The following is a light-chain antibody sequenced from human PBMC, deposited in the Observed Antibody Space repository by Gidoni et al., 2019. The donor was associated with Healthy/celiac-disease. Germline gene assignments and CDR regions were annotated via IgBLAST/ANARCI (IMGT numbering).Light chain of an antibody. CDR3: QQYNSYTWT. Sequence: DIQIHQSPSTLSASVGDRVTITCRSSQSISSWLAWYQQKPGKAPKLLIYKASSLESGVPSRFSGSGSGTEFTLTISILQPDDFATYYCQQYNSYTWTLGQGTKVEIK. J-gene: IGKJ1*01. V-gene: IGKV1-5*03. CDR2: KAS. CDR1: QSISSW.